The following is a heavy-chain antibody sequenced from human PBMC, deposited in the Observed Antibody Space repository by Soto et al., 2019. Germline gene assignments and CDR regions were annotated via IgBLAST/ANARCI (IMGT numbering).Heavy chain of an antibody. CDR1: GGSISSYY. D-gene: IGHD1-1*01. Sequence: PSETLSLTCTVSGGSISSYYWSWIRQPPGKGLEWIGYIYYSGSTNYNPSLKSRVTISVDTSKNQFSLKLSSVTAADTAVYYCARDSFGTRDSDWFDPWGQGTLVTVSS. V-gene: IGHV4-59*01. J-gene: IGHJ5*02. CDR3: ARDSFGTRDSDWFDP. CDR2: IYYSGST.